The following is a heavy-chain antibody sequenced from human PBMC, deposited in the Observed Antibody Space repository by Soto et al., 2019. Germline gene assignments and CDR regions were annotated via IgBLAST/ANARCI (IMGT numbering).Heavy chain of an antibody. V-gene: IGHV3-74*01. J-gene: IGHJ4*02. CDR3: AKQRADYGSGADTFYFDS. CDR2: INGDGSST. Sequence: LRLSCAASGFTFSIYWMHRVRQAPGKGLVWVSRINGDGSSTSYADSVKGRFIISRDNSKNTLYLLMNSLRAEDTALYYCAKQRADYGSGADTFYFDSWGQGALVTVSS. D-gene: IGHD3-10*01. CDR1: GFTFSIYW.